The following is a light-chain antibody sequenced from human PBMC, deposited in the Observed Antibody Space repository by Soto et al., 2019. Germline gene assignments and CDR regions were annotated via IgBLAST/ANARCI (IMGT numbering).Light chain of an antibody. CDR2: GAS. J-gene: IGKJ1*01. CDR1: QTVTPK. Sequence: VVTHSPASLSLSPGERDTLSCRASQTVTPKLAWYQQKPGQAPRLLISGASTWATGLPPRFRGSGSGTEFTLTISSLQPEDVASYYCQQYNDWPCTFGEGTKVDIK. CDR3: QQYNDWPCT. V-gene: IGKV3-15*01.